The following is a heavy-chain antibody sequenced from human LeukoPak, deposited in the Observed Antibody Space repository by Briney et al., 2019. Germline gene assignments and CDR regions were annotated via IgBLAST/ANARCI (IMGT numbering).Heavy chain of an antibody. CDR3: ARRGQAAGSKGAFDY. J-gene: IGHJ4*02. D-gene: IGHD6-13*01. CDR2: IDYSGTT. Sequence: TSETPSLTCTVSGGSISSVSYYWGWIRQPPGKGLEWIGSIDYSGTTYYNPSLKSRVTISVDTSKNKFSLKLSSVTAADTALYYCARRGQAAGSKGAFDYWGQGTLVTVSS. CDR1: GGSISSVSYY. V-gene: IGHV4-39*01.